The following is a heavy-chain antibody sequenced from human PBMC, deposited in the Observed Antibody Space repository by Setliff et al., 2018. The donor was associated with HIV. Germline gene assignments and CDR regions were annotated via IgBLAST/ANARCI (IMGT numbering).Heavy chain of an antibody. CDR1: DDSVSTFY. V-gene: IGHV4-59*02. J-gene: IGHJ4*01. D-gene: IGHD3-3*01. Sequence: PSETLSLTCTVSDDSVSTFYWNWIRQPPGKALEWIGFIHHTGSTVSNPSLKSRVTILMDLSRNQLSLHLASVTTADTAVYFCAPGEGVASTYYHDWGQGTQVTVSS. CDR2: IHHTGST. CDR3: APGEGVASTYYHD.